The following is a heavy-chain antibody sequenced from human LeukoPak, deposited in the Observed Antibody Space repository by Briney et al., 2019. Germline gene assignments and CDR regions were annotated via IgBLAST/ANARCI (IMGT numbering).Heavy chain of an antibody. D-gene: IGHD5-24*01. Sequence: ASVNVSCKASGYTFTDYYMHWVRQAPGQGLEGMGWINPNSGGTNSAQNFQGRVTMTRDTSISTAYMELSSLRSDDTAVYYCARGDGSYFDYWGQGTLVTVSS. CDR3: ARGDGSYFDY. J-gene: IGHJ4*02. CDR1: GYTFTDYY. V-gene: IGHV1-2*02. CDR2: INPNSGGT.